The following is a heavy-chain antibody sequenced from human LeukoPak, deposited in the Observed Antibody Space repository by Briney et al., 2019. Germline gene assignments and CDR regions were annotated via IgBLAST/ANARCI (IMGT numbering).Heavy chain of an antibody. D-gene: IGHD6-13*01. V-gene: IGHV3-7*01. J-gene: IGHJ4*02. Sequence: PGGSLRLSCVASGFTFSSFWMSWVRQAPGKGLEFVANIDQGGSVRNYVDSVKGRFIISRDNAKNSLYLQMDSLRAEDTAVYFCARDPGSSSFDYWGLGTPVTVSS. CDR2: IDQGGSVR. CDR3: ARDPGSSSFDY. CDR1: GFTFSSFW.